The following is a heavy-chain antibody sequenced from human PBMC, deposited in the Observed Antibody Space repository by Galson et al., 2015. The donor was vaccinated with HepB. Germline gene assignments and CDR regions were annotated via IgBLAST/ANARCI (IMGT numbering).Heavy chain of an antibody. J-gene: IGHJ4*02. V-gene: IGHV3-9*01. CDR2: VTWNSGIL. CDR1: GFTFDDYA. CDR3: AKGSEPITILRVITSNLLNFDY. D-gene: IGHD3-3*01. Sequence: SLRLSCAASGFTFDDYAMHWVRQAPGKGLEWVSGVTWNSGILGYADSVNGRFTISRDNAKNSLFLQMNSLRPEDTAFYYCAKGSEPITILRVITSNLLNFDYWGQGPLVGVSS.